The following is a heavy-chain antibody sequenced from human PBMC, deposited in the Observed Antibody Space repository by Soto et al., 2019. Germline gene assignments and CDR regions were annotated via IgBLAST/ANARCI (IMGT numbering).Heavy chain of an antibody. J-gene: IGHJ5*02. Sequence: GGSLRLSCAASGFTFSSYWMHWVRQAPGKGLVWVSRINSDGSSTSYADSVKGRFTISRDNAKNTLYLQMNSLRAEDTAVYYCARGFYGYNWNPFSLGWFDPWGQGTLVTVSS. CDR1: GFTFSSYW. V-gene: IGHV3-74*01. D-gene: IGHD1-20*01. CDR2: INSDGSST. CDR3: ARGFYGYNWNPFSLGWFDP.